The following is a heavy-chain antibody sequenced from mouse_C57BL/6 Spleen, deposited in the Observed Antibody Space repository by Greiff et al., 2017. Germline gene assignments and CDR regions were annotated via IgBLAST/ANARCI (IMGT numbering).Heavy chain of an antibody. V-gene: IGHV1-52*01. CDR3: ARWANYYGISFDY. D-gene: IGHD1-1*01. CDR2: IDPSDSET. J-gene: IGHJ2*01. CDR1: GYTFTSYW. Sequence: VQLQQPGAELVRPGSSVKLSCKASGYTFTSYWMHWVKQRPIQGLEWIGNIDPSDSETHYNQKFKDKATLTVDKSSSTAYMQLSSLTSEDSAVYYCARWANYYGISFDYWGQGTTLTVSS.